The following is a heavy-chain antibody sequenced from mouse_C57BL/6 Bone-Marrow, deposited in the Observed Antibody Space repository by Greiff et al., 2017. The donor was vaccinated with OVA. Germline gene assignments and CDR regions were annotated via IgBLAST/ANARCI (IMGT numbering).Heavy chain of an antibody. CDR1: GFNIKDSY. CDR3: KCYRYYAMDY. D-gene: IGHD6-1*01. Sequence: VQLQQSGAELVRPGASVKLSCTASGFNIKDSYMHWVKQRPEQGLEWIGRIDPEDGDTEYAPKFQGKATMTADTSSNTAYLQLSSLTSEDTAVYDCKCYRYYAMDYWGQGTSVTVSS. J-gene: IGHJ4*01. V-gene: IGHV14-1*01. CDR2: IDPEDGDT.